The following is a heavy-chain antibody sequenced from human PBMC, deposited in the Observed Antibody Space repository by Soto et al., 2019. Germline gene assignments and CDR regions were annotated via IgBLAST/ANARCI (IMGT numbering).Heavy chain of an antibody. V-gene: IGHV4-4*07. J-gene: IGHJ6*02. CDR1: GGSISSYY. CDR3: AREARPGYYYYYYGMDV. D-gene: IGHD6-6*01. Sequence: PSETLSLTCTVSGGSISSYYYCWIRQPAGQGLEWIWRIYTSGSANYNPSLTRRVTMSVDTSKNQFSLKLSSVTAADTAVYYCAREARPGYYYYYYGMDVWGQGTTVTVSS. CDR2: IYTSGSA.